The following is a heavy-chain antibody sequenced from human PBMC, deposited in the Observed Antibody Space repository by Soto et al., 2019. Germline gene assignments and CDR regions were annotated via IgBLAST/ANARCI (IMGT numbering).Heavy chain of an antibody. D-gene: IGHD3-16*02. CDR2: IYTSGNT. V-gene: IGHV4-4*07. CDR1: GGSISSYY. CDR3: AREAMYDYVWGSYRYMYYFDY. J-gene: IGHJ4*02. Sequence: SETLSLTCTVSGGSISSYYWSWIRQPAGKGLEWIGRIYTSGNTNYNPSLKSRVTMSVDTSKNQFSLKLSSVTAADTAVYYCAREAMYDYVWGSYRYMYYFDYWGQGTLVTVSS.